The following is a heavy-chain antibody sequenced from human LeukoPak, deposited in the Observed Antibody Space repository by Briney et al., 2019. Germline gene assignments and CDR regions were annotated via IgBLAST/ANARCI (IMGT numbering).Heavy chain of an antibody. V-gene: IGHV3-48*04. CDR1: GFTFSSYA. J-gene: IGHJ4*02. CDR3: ARDSSAEGDRHEY. CDR2: ISSSGTVV. Sequence: QAGGSLRLSCAASGFTFSSYAMSWVRQAPGKGLEWISYISSSGTVVYHADSVKGRFTVSRDNAKNSLYLQMNYLRAEDTAVYYCARDSSAEGDRHEYWGQGTLVTVSS. D-gene: IGHD2-21*02.